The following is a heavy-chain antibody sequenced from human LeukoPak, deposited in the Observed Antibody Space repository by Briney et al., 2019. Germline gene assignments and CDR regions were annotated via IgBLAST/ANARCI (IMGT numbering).Heavy chain of an antibody. CDR2: ISSSSSYI. Sequence: GGSLRLSCAASGFTFSSYAMSWVRQAPGKGLEWVSSISSSSSYIYYADSVKGRFTISRDNAKNSLYLQMNSLRAEDTAVYYCARDETYYFDYWGQGTLVTVSS. CDR3: ARDETYYFDY. J-gene: IGHJ4*02. CDR1: GFTFSSYA. V-gene: IGHV3-21*01.